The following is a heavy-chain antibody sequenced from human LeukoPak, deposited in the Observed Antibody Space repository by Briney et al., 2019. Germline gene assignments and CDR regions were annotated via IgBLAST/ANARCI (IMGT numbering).Heavy chain of an antibody. CDR3: AKDLRSAYSRSGSYYGGYFEY. CDR1: GFTFSSHG. CDR2: LCYDGRRK. D-gene: IGHD3-10*01. Sequence: GGTLRLFCAASGFTFSSHGMHWARHAPGKGLEWGAILCYDGRRKYYGESVKGRFTICRDNSKNTVHLQRDSVRAEDTAVYYCAKDLRSAYSRSGSYYGGYFEYWGQGTLVTVSS. V-gene: IGHV3-33*06. J-gene: IGHJ4*02.